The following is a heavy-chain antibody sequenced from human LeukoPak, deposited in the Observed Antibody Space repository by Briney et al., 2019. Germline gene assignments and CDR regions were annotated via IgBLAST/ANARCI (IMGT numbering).Heavy chain of an antibody. Sequence: SGGSLRLSCAASGFTFSSYSMNWVRQAPGKGLEWGSYISGSSSTIYYADSVKGRFTISRDNGKNTLYLQMNSLRAEDTAVYYCARGPTYYDSSGQVPFDYWGQGTLVTVSS. V-gene: IGHV3-48*01. J-gene: IGHJ4*02. CDR1: GFTFSSYS. CDR2: ISGSSSTI. CDR3: ARGPTYYDSSGQVPFDY. D-gene: IGHD3-22*01.